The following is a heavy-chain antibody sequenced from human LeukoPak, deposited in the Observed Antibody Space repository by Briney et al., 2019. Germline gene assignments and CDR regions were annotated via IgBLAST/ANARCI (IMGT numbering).Heavy chain of an antibody. CDR2: IVPILVIA. V-gene: IGHV1-69*04. CDR1: GGTFSSYA. J-gene: IGHJ4*02. CDR3: ARNYDILTGDDFDY. D-gene: IGHD3-9*01. Sequence: GASVKVSCKASGGTFSSYAISWVRQAPAQGHEWMGRIVPILVIANDAQKFQGRVTITAEKSTSTAYMELSSLRSEDTAVYYCARNYDILTGDDFDYWGQGTLVTVSS.